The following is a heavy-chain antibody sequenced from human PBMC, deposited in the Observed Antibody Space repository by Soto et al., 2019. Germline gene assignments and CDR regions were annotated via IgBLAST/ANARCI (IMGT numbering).Heavy chain of an antibody. CDR3: ARRRSSSSQYYYYYYGMDV. CDR2: IDPSDSYT. CDR1: GYSFTSYW. J-gene: IGHJ6*01. D-gene: IGHD6-6*01. Sequence: GESLKISCKGSGYSFTSYWISWVRQMPGKGLEWMGRIDPSDSYTNYSPSFQGHVTISADKSISTAYLQWSSLKASDTAMYYCARRRSSSSQYYYYYYGMDVWGQGTKVTVSS. V-gene: IGHV5-10-1*01.